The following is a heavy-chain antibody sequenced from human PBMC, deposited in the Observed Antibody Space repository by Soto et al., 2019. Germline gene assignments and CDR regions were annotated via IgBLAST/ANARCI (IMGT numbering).Heavy chain of an antibody. Sequence: EALKISCKGSGYKFSNYWVGWVRPMSGKGLEWMAIIFPANFDAKYSPSFQGQVTISVDKSINTAYLQWNSLKASDTAIYYCVSPAGATTFDDFDVWGQGTVVNVSS. CDR3: VSPAGATTFDDFDV. CDR2: IFPANFDA. J-gene: IGHJ3*01. CDR1: GYKFSNYW. D-gene: IGHD1-26*01. V-gene: IGHV5-51*01.